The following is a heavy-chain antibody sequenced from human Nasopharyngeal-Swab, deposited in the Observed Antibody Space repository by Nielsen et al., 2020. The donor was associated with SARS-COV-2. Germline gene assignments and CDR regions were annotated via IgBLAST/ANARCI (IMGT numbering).Heavy chain of an antibody. CDR3: ARDLRVWSDTAMTSDAFDI. J-gene: IGHJ3*02. D-gene: IGHD5-18*01. V-gene: IGHV4-61*01. CDR2: IYYSGST. Sequence: SETLSLTCTVSGDSISSSTYYWSWIRQRPGRGLEGIGNIYYSGSTNYNPPLKSRATISIDTSKNQFSLKLSSVTAADTSVYYCARDLRVWSDTAMTSDAFDIWSHGTKVTVSS. CDR1: GDSISSSTYY.